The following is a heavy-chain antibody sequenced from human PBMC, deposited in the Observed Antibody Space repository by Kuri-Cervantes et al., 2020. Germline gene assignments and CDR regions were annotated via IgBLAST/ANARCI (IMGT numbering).Heavy chain of an antibody. CDR1: GFTFSSYE. CDR3: AREGAAVPNPFTNDAFDI. J-gene: IGHJ3*02. D-gene: IGHD2-8*01. CDR2: INSDGSST. V-gene: IGHV3-74*01. Sequence: GESLKISCAASGFTFSSYEMNWVRQAPGKGLVWVSRINSDGSSTSYADSVKGRFTISRDNAKSTLYLQMNSLRAEDTAVYYCAREGAAVPNPFTNDAFDIWGQGTMVTVSS.